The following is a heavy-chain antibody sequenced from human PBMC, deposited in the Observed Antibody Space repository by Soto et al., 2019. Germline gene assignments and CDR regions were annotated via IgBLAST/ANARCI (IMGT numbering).Heavy chain of an antibody. J-gene: IGHJ5*02. CDR2: ISAYNGNT. CDR3: ARIVLEYYDILTGYPRNGWFDP. D-gene: IGHD3-9*01. CDR1: GYTFTSYG. V-gene: IGHV1-18*01. Sequence: ASVKVSCKASGYTFTSYGISWVRQAPGQVLEWMGWISAYNGNTNYAQKLQGRVTMTTDTSTSTAYMELRSLRSDDTAVYYCARIVLEYYDILTGYPRNGWFDPWGQGTLVTVSS.